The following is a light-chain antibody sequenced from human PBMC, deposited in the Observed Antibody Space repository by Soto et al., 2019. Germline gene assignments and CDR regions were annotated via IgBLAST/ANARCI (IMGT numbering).Light chain of an antibody. V-gene: IGKV3-20*01. CDR3: QQYVSSGT. CDR2: GAS. Sequence: NGLSHSGGTLSLSPRERATLSCRASQSVSSSYLAWYQQKPGQAPRLLIYGASSRATGIPDRFSGSGSGTDFTLTISRLEPEDFAVYYCQQYVSSGTFGQGTKVDVK. CDR1: QSVSSSY. J-gene: IGKJ1*01.